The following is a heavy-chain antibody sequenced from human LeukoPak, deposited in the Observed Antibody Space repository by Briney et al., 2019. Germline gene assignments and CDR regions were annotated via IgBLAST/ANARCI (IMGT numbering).Heavy chain of an antibody. CDR3: ARRISSGYYRTKAFDI. D-gene: IGHD3-22*01. Sequence: SQTLSLTCTVSGGSISSGGYYWSWIRQHPGKGLEWIGYIYYSGSTYYNPSLKSRVTISVDTSKNQFSLKLSSVTAADTAVYYCARRISSGYYRTKAFDIWGQGTMVTVSS. CDR2: IYYSGST. CDR1: GGSISSGGYY. V-gene: IGHV4-30-4*08. J-gene: IGHJ3*02.